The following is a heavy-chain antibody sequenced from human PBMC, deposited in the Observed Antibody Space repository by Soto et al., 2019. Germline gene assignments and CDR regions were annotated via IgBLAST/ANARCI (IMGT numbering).Heavy chain of an antibody. J-gene: IGHJ4*02. Sequence: EVQLLESGGGLVQPGGSLRLSCAASGFTFSSYAMGWVRQTPGKGLEWVSAISGTGDRTFYADSVKGRFTISRDNSKKMLSLQMDSLRAEDTAVYYCAKALWFGVVLSGGYFAYWGQGTLVTVSS. V-gene: IGHV3-23*01. CDR3: AKALWFGVVLSGGYFAY. CDR1: GFTFSSYA. CDR2: ISGTGDRT. D-gene: IGHD3-10*01.